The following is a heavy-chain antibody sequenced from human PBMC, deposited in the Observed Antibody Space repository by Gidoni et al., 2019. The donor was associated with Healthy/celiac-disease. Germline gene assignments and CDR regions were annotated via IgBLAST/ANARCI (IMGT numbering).Heavy chain of an antibody. CDR1: GYSISSGYY. D-gene: IGHD1-26*01. CDR2: IYHSGST. V-gene: IGHV4-38-2*01. CDR3: ARRGLSGSYCDY. J-gene: IGHJ4*02. Sequence: QVQLQESGPGLVKPSETLSLTCAVTGYSISSGYYWGGIRQPPGKGLEWIGSIYHSGSTYYNPSLKSRVTISVDTSKNQFSLKLSSVTAADTAVYYCARRGLSGSYCDYWGQGTLVTVSS.